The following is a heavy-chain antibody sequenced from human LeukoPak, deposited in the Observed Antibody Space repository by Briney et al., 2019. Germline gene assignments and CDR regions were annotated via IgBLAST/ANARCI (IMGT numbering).Heavy chain of an antibody. CDR2: ISGSGEST. CDR1: GFTFSIIA. D-gene: IGHD3-9*01. CDR3: AKINGPILTGKLDC. Sequence: GGSLRLSCAASGFTFSIIAMTWVRQAPGERLGWVLTISGSGESTYYTDTLKGRFTVSRYNSRNTVYLHMNSLRAEDTAVYYCAKINGPILTGKLDCWGEGTLVTVSS. J-gene: IGHJ4*02. V-gene: IGHV3-23*01.